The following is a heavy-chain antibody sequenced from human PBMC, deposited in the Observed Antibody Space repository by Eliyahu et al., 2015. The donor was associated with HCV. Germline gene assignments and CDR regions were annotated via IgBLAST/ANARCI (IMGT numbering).Heavy chain of an antibody. Sequence: QVQLQQWGAGLLKPSETLSLTCGVHGGSFSXYSWNWIRQPPXKGLEWIGETNHRGSTNYNPSLKSRVTMSVDTSKKQFSLRLRSVTAADTAVYYCARGLIHITMIVVVMIPNALGAFDIWGQGTMVTVSS. CDR3: ARGLIHITMIVVVMIPNALGAFDI. J-gene: IGHJ3*02. CDR1: GGSFSXYS. V-gene: IGHV4-34*01. CDR2: TNHRGST. D-gene: IGHD3-22*01.